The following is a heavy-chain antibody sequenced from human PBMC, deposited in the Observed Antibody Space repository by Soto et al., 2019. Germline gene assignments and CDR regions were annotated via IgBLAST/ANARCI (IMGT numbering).Heavy chain of an antibody. CDR2: ISGSGGST. D-gene: IGHD3-9*01. V-gene: IGHV3-23*01. CDR3: AKDRKSYDILTGYYVNWFDP. J-gene: IGHJ5*02. Sequence: GGSLRLSCAASGFTFSSYAMSWVRQAPGKGLEWVSAISGSGGSTYYADSVKGRFTISRDNSKNTLYLQMNSLRAEDTAVYYCAKDRKSYDILTGYYVNWFDPWGQGTLVTVSS. CDR1: GFTFSSYA.